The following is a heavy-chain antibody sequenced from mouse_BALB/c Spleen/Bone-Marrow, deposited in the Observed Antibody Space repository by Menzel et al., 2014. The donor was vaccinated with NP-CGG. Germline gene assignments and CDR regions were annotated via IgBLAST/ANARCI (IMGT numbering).Heavy chain of an antibody. Sequence: DLVKPGASVKLSCKASGYTFTNYWINWIKQRPGQGLEWIGRTAPGSDNTYYNEMFKGKATLTVDTSSSTAYTQLSSQSSEDYAVYFCAREYYDNSFAYWGQGTLVTVSA. J-gene: IGHJ3*01. D-gene: IGHD2-1*01. CDR2: TAPGSDNT. CDR3: AREYYDNSFAY. CDR1: GYTFTNYW. V-gene: IGHV1S41*01.